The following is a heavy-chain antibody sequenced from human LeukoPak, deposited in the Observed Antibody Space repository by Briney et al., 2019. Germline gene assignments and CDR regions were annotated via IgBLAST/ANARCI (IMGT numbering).Heavy chain of an antibody. Sequence: GSLRLSCAASGFTFTDYAMSWVRQAPEKGLEWISTISDNGGETYYADSVMGRFTISRDNSKNTLYLQMNSLRAEDTAVYYCARLPCSSSWSTCDSWGQGTLVTVSS. V-gene: IGHV3-23*01. J-gene: IGHJ4*02. CDR2: ISDNGGET. D-gene: IGHD6-13*01. CDR3: ARLPCSSSWSTCDS. CDR1: GFTFTDYA.